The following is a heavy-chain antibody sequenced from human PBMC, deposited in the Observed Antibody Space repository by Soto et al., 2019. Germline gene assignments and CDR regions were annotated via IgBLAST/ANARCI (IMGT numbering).Heavy chain of an antibody. CDR1: GGSISSSHW. V-gene: IGHV4-4*02. Sequence: QVQLQESGPGLVKPSGTLSLTCAVSGGSISSSHWWSWVRQPPGKGLEWIGEIYHSGSTNYNPSLKSRVTISVDKSKNQFSLKLTSMTAADTAVYYCARDYRAATGTREPYYWGQGTLGTVSS. J-gene: IGHJ4*02. D-gene: IGHD1-1*01. CDR2: IYHSGST. CDR3: ARDYRAATGTREPYY.